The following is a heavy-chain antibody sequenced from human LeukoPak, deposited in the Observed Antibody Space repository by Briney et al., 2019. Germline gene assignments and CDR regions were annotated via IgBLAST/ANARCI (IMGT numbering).Heavy chain of an antibody. V-gene: IGHV3-23*01. D-gene: IGHD6-13*01. J-gene: IGHJ5*02. Sequence: GGSLRLSCVASGFTFSSYVMSWVRQVPGKGLEWVSAISGSGGSTYYADSVKGRFTISRDNSKNTLYLQMNSLRAEDTAVYYCAKDVVEAAADANWFDPWGQGTLVTVSS. CDR2: ISGSGGST. CDR1: GFTFSSYV. CDR3: AKDVVEAAADANWFDP.